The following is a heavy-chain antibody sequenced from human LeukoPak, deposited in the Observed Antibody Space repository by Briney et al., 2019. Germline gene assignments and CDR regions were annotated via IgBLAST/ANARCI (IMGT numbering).Heavy chain of an antibody. J-gene: IGHJ6*02. D-gene: IGHD1-14*01. CDR2: IYYSGST. V-gene: IGHV4-59*01. CDR1: GGSISTFH. Sequence: SETLSLTCTVSGGSISTFHWSWIRQPPGKGLEWIGYIYYSGSTNYNPSLNSRVTISVDTSKNQFSLKLTSVTAAGTAVYYCARYKRPNYYNGMDVWGQGTTVTVSS. CDR3: ARYKRPNYYNGMDV.